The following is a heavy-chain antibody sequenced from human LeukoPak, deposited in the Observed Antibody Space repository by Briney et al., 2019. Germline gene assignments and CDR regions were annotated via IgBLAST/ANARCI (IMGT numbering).Heavy chain of an antibody. Sequence: ASVKVSCKVSGYTLTELSMHWVRQAPGKGLEWMGGFDPEDGETIYAQKFQGRVTMTEDTSTDTAYMELSSLRSEDTAVYYCATDPSGWYYNNIWGQGTMVTVSS. J-gene: IGHJ3*02. CDR1: GYTLTELS. D-gene: IGHD6-19*01. V-gene: IGHV1-24*01. CDR3: ATDPSGWYYNNI. CDR2: FDPEDGET.